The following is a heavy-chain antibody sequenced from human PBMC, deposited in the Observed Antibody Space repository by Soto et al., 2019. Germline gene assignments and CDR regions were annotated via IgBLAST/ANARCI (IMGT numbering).Heavy chain of an antibody. CDR3: AKRYSYGLAFDY. CDR2: ISGSGGST. Sequence: GGSLRLSWAASGFTFSSYAMSGVRQAPGKGLEWVSAISGSGGSTYYADSVKGRFTISRDNSKNTLYLQMNSLRAYDTAVYYCAKRYSYGLAFDYWGQGTLVTVSS. V-gene: IGHV3-23*01. D-gene: IGHD5-18*01. J-gene: IGHJ4*02. CDR1: GFTFSSYA.